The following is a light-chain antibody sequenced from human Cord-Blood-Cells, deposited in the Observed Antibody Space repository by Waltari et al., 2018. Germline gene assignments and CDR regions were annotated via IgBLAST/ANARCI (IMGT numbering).Light chain of an antibody. V-gene: IGKV1-8*01. Sequence: AIRMTQSPSSLSASTGDRVTIPGLASQGISCYLAWYQQKPGKAPKLLIYAASTLQSGVPSRFSGSGSGAEFALTISCLQSEDFATYYCQQYYSYPPSCGQGTKVEIK. CDR3: QQYYSYPPS. J-gene: IGKJ1*01. CDR2: AAS. CDR1: QGISCY.